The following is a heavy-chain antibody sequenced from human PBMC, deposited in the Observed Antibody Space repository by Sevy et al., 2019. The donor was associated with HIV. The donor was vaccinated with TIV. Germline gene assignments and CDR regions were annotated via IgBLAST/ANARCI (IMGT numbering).Heavy chain of an antibody. CDR3: ARDHEFYDYGDYGPTFFPDY. V-gene: IGHV3-33*01. Sequence: GGSLRLSCAASGFSFSSYGMHWVRQAPGKGLEWVALIWFDGSNSYYADSVKGRFTISRDTSKNTVYLQMNSLRAEDTAFYYFARDHEFYDYGDYGPTFFPDYWGQGNLVTVSS. CDR2: IWFDGSNS. D-gene: IGHD4-17*01. CDR1: GFSFSSYG. J-gene: IGHJ4*02.